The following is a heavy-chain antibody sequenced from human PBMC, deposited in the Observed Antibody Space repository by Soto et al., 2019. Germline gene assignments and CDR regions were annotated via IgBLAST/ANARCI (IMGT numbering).Heavy chain of an antibody. CDR2: IYYSGST. Sequence: SETLSLTCTVSGGSISSYYWSWIRQPPGKGLEWIGYIYYSGSTNYNPSLKSRVTISVDTSKNQFSLKLSSVTAADTAVYYCARARWLQFSDYYGMDVWGQGTTVTAP. J-gene: IGHJ6*02. CDR1: GGSISSYY. D-gene: IGHD5-12*01. V-gene: IGHV4-59*01. CDR3: ARARWLQFSDYYGMDV.